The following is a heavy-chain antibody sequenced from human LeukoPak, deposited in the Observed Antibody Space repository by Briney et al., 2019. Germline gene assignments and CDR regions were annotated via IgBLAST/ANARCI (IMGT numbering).Heavy chain of an antibody. CDR2: IYTSGST. CDR1: GGSISSGSYY. D-gene: IGHD3-22*01. CDR3: AREPHYYDSSGYPSIFDY. Sequence: SETLSLTCTVSGGSISSGSYYWSWIRQPAGKGLEWIGRIYTSGSTNYNPSLKSRVTISVDTSKNQFSLKLSSVTAADTAVYYCAREPHYYDSSGYPSIFDYWGQGTLVTVSS. J-gene: IGHJ4*02. V-gene: IGHV4-61*02.